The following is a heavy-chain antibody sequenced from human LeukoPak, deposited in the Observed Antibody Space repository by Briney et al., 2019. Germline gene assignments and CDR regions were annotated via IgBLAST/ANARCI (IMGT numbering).Heavy chain of an antibody. Sequence: GGSLRLSCAASGFTFSSYGMHWVRQAPGQGLEWVAVISYDGSSKYYTDSVKGRFTISRDNSKNTLYLQMNSLRGDDTAVYYCAKESGTSGYYFDHWGQGALVTVSS. V-gene: IGHV3-30*19. J-gene: IGHJ4*02. CDR2: ISYDGSSK. CDR3: AKESGTSGYYFDH. CDR1: GFTFSSYG. D-gene: IGHD3-3*01.